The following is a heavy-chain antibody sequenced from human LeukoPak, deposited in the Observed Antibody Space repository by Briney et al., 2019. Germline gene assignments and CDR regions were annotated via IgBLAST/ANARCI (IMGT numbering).Heavy chain of an antibody. CDR3: AKDTRQYSTSGEFDY. CDR2: ISWNSGSI. D-gene: IGHD6-6*01. J-gene: IGHJ4*02. Sequence: PGGSLRLSCAASGFTFDNYAMHWVRQAPGKGLEWASGISWNSGSIGYADSVKGRFTISRDNAKNSLYLQMNSLRAEDMALYYCAKDTRQYSTSGEFDYWGQGTLVTVSS. V-gene: IGHV3-9*03. CDR1: GFTFDNYA.